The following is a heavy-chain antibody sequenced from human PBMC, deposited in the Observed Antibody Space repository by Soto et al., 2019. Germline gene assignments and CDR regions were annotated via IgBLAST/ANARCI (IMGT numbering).Heavy chain of an antibody. J-gene: IGHJ5*02. Sequence: PSETLSLTCAVYGGSFSGYYWSWIRQPPGKGLEWIGEINHSGSTNYNPSLKSRVTISVDTSKNQFSLKLSSVTAADTAVYYCARRYCSSTSCYYPPHSSGWHGAKSKNWFDPWGQGTLVTVSS. V-gene: IGHV4-34*01. D-gene: IGHD2-2*01. CDR1: GGSFSGYY. CDR3: ARRYCSSTSCYYPPHSSGWHGAKSKNWFDP. CDR2: INHSGST.